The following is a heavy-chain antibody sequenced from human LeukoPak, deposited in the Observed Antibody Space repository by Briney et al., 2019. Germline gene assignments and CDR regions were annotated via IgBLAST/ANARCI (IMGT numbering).Heavy chain of an antibody. CDR3: ARDLGQYYDTSDNWFDP. J-gene: IGHJ5*02. CDR2: FSGSGGST. Sequence: GGSLRLSCEAPGFTFSSYAMSWVRQAPGKGLEWVSGFSGSGGSTYYADSVKGRFTISRDNSKNTLNLQMNSLRAEDTAVYYCARDLGQYYDTSDNWFDPWGQGTLVTVSS. CDR1: GFTFSSYA. D-gene: IGHD3-22*01. V-gene: IGHV3-23*01.